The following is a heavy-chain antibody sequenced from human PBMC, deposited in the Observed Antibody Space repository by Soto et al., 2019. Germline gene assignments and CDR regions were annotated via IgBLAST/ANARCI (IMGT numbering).Heavy chain of an antibody. CDR1: GYTFTGYY. V-gene: IGHV1-2*02. Sequence: ASVKVSCKASGYTFTGYYMHWVRQAPGQGLEWMGWINPNSGGTNYAQKFQGRVTMTRDTSKSTVYMELSSLRSEDTAVYYCARVRRSSGYYYGYWGQGTPVTVSS. D-gene: IGHD3-22*01. CDR3: ARVRRSSGYYYGY. J-gene: IGHJ4*02. CDR2: INPNSGGT.